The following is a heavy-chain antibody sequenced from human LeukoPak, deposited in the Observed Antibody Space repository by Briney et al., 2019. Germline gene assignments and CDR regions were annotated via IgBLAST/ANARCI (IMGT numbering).Heavy chain of an antibody. CDR2: IYTSGST. J-gene: IGHJ4*02. V-gene: IGHV4-4*07. D-gene: IGHD3-3*01. CDR3: AREGPERFWECFPPPFDY. Sequence: PSETLSLTCTVSGGSISSYYWSWIRQPAGKGLEWIGRIYTSGSTNYNPSLKSRVTMSVDTSKNQFSLKLSSVTAADTAVYYCAREGPERFWECFPPPFDYWAREPWSPSPQ. CDR1: GGSISSYY.